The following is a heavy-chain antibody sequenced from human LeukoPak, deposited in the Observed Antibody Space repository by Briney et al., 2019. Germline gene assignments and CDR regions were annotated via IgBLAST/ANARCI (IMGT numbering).Heavy chain of an antibody. CDR1: GFTFSSYE. J-gene: IGHJ5*02. CDR3: ARDDWNQGLWFDP. D-gene: IGHD1-1*01. V-gene: IGHV3-48*03. CDR2: ISSSGSTI. Sequence: GGSLRLSCAASGFTFSSYEMNWVRQAPGKGLEWVSYISSSGSTIYYADSVKGRFTISRDNAKNSLYLQMNSLRAEDTAVSYCARDDWNQGLWFDPWGQGTLVTVSS.